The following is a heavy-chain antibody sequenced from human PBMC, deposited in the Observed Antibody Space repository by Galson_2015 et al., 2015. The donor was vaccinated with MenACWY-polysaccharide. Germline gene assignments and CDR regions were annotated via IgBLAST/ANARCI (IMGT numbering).Heavy chain of an antibody. D-gene: IGHD3-3*01. V-gene: IGHV3-23*01. CDR1: GFTFSSDA. CDR2: ITGSGERT. J-gene: IGHJ4*02. Sequence: SLRLSCAASGFTFSSDAMTWVRQAPGKGLEWVSTITGSGERTYYVDSVKGRFTISRDNSKNTLFLQMHSLRAEDTAVYYCAKDRGFGVGTKSDYWGQGALVTVSS. CDR3: AKDRGFGVGTKSDY.